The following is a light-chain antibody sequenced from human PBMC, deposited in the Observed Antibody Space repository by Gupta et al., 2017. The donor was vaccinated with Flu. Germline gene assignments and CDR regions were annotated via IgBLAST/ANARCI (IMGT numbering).Light chain of an antibody. Sequence: MSGTGSSSDMGGDDDVCGYQQHPVKAPELSIFGDGGRPSGFADRFSGSKSGTAASMTITGLRAEDEADYYCRSYTNTSSGVVFGGGTKLTVL. J-gene: IGLJ2*01. CDR3: RSYTNTSSGVV. CDR1: SSDMGGDDD. CDR2: GDG. V-gene: IGLV2-14*01.